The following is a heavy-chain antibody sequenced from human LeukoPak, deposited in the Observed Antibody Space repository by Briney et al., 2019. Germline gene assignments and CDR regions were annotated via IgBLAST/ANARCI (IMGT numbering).Heavy chain of an antibody. CDR3: ARDRAEGKTWVEFDP. CDR1: GFIVNSYA. CDR2: IYSDGVT. V-gene: IGHV3-66*02. Sequence: PGGSLRLSCAASGFIVNSYAMSWVRQAPGKGLAWVSLIYSDGVTQYADSVKGRFTISRDNSKNTLYLQMNSLRDEDTAVYFWARDRAEGKTWVEFDPWGQGTLVTVSS. J-gene: IGHJ5*02.